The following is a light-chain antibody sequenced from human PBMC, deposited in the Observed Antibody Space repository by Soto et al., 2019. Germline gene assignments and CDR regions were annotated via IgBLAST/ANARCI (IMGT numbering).Light chain of an antibody. CDR1: SGHNSYA. CDR3: QTWSTDIRV. Sequence: QPVLTQPPSASASLGASVKLTCTLSSGHNSYALAWHQQQPEKGSRYLMKLNSDGSHSKGDGIPDRFSGSSSGAERYLTISSLQSEDEADYYCQTWSTDIRVFGGGTKLTVL. CDR2: LNSDGSH. V-gene: IGLV4-69*01. J-gene: IGLJ3*02.